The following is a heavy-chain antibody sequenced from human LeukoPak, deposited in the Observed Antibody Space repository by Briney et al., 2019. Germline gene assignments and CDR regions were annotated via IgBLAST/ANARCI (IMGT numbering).Heavy chain of an antibody. V-gene: IGHV3-21*01. J-gene: IGHJ4*02. Sequence: GGSLRLSCAASGFTFSSYSMNWVRQAPGKGLEWVSSISSSSSYIYYADSVKGRFTISRDNAKNSLYLQMNSLRAEDTAVYYCARALGYCSSTSCRASPIDYWGQGTLVTVSS. CDR1: GFTFSSYS. D-gene: IGHD2-2*01. CDR3: ARALGYCSSTSCRASPIDY. CDR2: ISSSSSYI.